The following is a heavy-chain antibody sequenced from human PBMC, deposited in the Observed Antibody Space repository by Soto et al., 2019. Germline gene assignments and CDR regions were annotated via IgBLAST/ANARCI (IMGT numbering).Heavy chain of an antibody. Sequence: QVQLVESGGGVVQPGRSLRLSCAASGFTFSSYGMHWVRQAPGKGLEWVAVIWYDGSNKYYADSVKGRFTISRDNSTNTLYLQMNSLRAEDTAVYYCARDQPYGDSYFDYWGQGTLVTVSS. CDR3: ARDQPYGDSYFDY. CDR1: GFTFSSYG. J-gene: IGHJ4*02. V-gene: IGHV3-33*01. D-gene: IGHD4-17*01. CDR2: IWYDGSNK.